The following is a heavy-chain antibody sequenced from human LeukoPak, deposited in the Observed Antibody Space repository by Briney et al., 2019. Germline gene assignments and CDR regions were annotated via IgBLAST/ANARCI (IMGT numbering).Heavy chain of an antibody. CDR2: IYSGGST. Sequence: PGGSLRLSCAASGFTVSSNYMSWVRQAPGKGLEWVSVIYSGGSTYYADSVKGRFTISRDNSKNTLYLQMNSLRAEDTAVYYCARLRNVRTSGFLDPWGQGTLVTVSS. D-gene: IGHD3-10*02. V-gene: IGHV3-66*02. J-gene: IGHJ5*02. CDR3: ARLRNVRTSGFLDP. CDR1: GFTVSSNY.